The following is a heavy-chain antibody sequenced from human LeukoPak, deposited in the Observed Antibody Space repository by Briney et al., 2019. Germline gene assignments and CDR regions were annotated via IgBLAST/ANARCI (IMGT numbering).Heavy chain of an antibody. D-gene: IGHD3-22*01. CDR2: IIPILGIA. Sequence: EASVKVSCKASGGTFSSYAISWVRQAPGQGLEWMGRIIPILGIANYAQKFQGRVTITADKSTSTAYMELSSLRSEDTAVYYCATGPPDYYDSSGYYYYWGQGTLVTVSS. V-gene: IGHV1-69*04. J-gene: IGHJ4*02. CDR1: GGTFSSYA. CDR3: ATGPPDYYDSSGYYYY.